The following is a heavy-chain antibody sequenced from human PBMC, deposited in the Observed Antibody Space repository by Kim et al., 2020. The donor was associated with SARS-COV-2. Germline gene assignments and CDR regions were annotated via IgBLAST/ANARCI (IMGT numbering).Heavy chain of an antibody. J-gene: IGHJ6*02. V-gene: IGHV3-30*07. Sequence: DSVKGRFTISRDNSKNTLYLQMNSLRAEDTAVYYCARGSLTTYYYYGMDVWGQGTTVTVSS. CDR3: ARGSLTTYYYYGMDV. D-gene: IGHD1-1*01.